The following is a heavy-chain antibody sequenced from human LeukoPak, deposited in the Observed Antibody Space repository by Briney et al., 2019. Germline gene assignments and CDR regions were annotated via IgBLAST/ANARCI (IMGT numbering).Heavy chain of an antibody. CDR1: GGTFSSYA. V-gene: IGHV1-69*01. D-gene: IGHD3-22*01. CDR2: LIPIFDSA. CDR3: ATVLAYYSDSSGYSD. J-gene: IGHJ4*02. Sequence: GASVKVSCKASGGTFSSYAISWVRQAPGQGLEWMGGLIPIFDSADYAQKFRGRVTFTADESANTAYMELSSLRSEDTAVYYCATVLAYYSDSSGYSDWGQGTLVIVSS.